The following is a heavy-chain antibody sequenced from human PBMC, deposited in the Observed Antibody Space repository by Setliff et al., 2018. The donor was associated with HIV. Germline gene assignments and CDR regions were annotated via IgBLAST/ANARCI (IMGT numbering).Heavy chain of an antibody. CDR1: GFTFSSYG. CDR3: AKDPTGESDAFDI. J-gene: IGHJ3*02. Sequence: GGSLRLSCAASGFTFSSYGMHWVRQAPGKGLERVAVIWYDGSNKYYADSVKGRFTISRDNSKNTLYLQMNSLRAEDTAVYYCAKDPTGESDAFDIWGQGTMVTVSS. CDR2: IWYDGSNK. D-gene: IGHD7-27*01. V-gene: IGHV3-33*06.